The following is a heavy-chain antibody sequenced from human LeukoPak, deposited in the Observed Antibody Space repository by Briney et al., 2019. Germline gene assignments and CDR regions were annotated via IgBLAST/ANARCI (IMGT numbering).Heavy chain of an antibody. V-gene: IGHV4-39*07. J-gene: IGHJ5*02. D-gene: IGHD6-13*01. CDR3: ARILVAAGTPYWFDP. Sequence: SETLSLTCTVSGGSISSSSYYWGWIRQPPGKGLEWIGSIYYSGSTYYNPSLKSRVTISVDTSKNQFSLKLSSVTAADTAVYYCARILVAAGTPYWFDPWGQGTLVTVSS. CDR1: GGSISSSSYY. CDR2: IYYSGST.